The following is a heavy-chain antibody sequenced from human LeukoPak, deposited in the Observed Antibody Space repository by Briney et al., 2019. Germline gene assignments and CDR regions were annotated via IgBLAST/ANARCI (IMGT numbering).Heavy chain of an antibody. CDR2: ISWNSGSI. D-gene: IGHD3-3*01. CDR1: GFTFDDYA. CDR3: ARVGIRFLEQYYFDY. Sequence: PGRSLRLSCAASGFTFDDYAMHWVRQAPGKGLEWVSGISWNSGSINYADSVKGRFTISRDNAKNSLYLQMNSLIAEDTAVYYCARVGIRFLEQYYFDYWGQGTLVTVSS. J-gene: IGHJ4*02. V-gene: IGHV3-9*01.